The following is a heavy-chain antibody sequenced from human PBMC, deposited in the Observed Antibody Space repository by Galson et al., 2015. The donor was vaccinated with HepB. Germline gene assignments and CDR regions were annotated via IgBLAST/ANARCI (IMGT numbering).Heavy chain of an antibody. V-gene: IGHV1-69*13. Sequence: SVKVSCKASGGTFSSYAISWVRQAPGQGLEWMGGIIPIFGTANYAQKFQGRVTITADESTSTAYMELSSLRSEDTAVYYCARGGVYYDFWSGYQHYYYYYMDVWGKGNPGHRLL. J-gene: IGHJ6*03. CDR3: ARGGVYYDFWSGYQHYYYYYMDV. D-gene: IGHD3-3*01. CDR1: GGTFSSYA. CDR2: IIPIFGTA.